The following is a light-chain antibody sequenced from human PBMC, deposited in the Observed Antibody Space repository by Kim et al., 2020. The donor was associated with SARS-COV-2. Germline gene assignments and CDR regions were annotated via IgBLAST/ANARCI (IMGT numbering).Light chain of an antibody. Sequence: SAAMGDSVAIACRARQDIGNHLVVFQQKAGKAPKSLIYAAVNLQSGAPSKFSGSRSGTNFTLTISSLLPEDFATYYCQQYNSYPYTFGQGTKLEI. CDR1: QDIGNH. CDR3: QQYNSYPYT. CDR2: AAV. J-gene: IGKJ2*01. V-gene: IGKV1-16*02.